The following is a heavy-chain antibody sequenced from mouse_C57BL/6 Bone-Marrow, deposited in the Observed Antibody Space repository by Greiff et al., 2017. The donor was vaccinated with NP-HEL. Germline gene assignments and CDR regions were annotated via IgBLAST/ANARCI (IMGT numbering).Heavy chain of an antibody. Sequence: EVKLVESGPGMVKPSQSLSLTCTVTGYSITSGYDWHWIRHFPGNKLEWMGYISYSGSTNYNPSLKSRISITHDTSKTHFFLKLNSVTTEDTATYYCAREDYGSSYWYFDVWGTGTTVTVSS. V-gene: IGHV3-1*01. D-gene: IGHD1-1*01. CDR1: GYSITSGYD. J-gene: IGHJ1*03. CDR2: ISYSGST. CDR3: AREDYGSSYWYFDV.